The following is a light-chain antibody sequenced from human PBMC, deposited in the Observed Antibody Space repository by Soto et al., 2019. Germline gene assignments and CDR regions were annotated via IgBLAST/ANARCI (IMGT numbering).Light chain of an antibody. CDR3: QQYYSPIT. CDR1: QSVSSDY. Sequence: EIVLTQSPGTLSFSPGERATLSCRASQSVSSDYLAWYQQKPGQAPRLLIYGASSRATGIPDRFTASGSGTDFTLTISRLEPEDFAVYYCQQYYSPITFGQGTRLEIK. CDR2: GAS. J-gene: IGKJ5*01. V-gene: IGKV3-20*01.